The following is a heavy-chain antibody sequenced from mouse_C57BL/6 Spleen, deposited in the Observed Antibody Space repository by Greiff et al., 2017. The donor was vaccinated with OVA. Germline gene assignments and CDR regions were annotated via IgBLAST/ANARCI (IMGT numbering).Heavy chain of an antibody. CDR2: INPNNGGT. V-gene: IGHV1-18*01. D-gene: IGHD2-5*01. CDR1: GYTFTDYN. Sequence: EVQLQQSGPELVKPGASVKIPCKASGYTFTDYNMDWVKQSHGKSLEWIGDINPNNGGTIYNQTFKGKATLTVDKSSSTAYMELRSLTSEDTAVYYCARQDYNNYYYGYWGQGTTLTVSS. J-gene: IGHJ2*01. CDR3: ARQDYNNYYYGY.